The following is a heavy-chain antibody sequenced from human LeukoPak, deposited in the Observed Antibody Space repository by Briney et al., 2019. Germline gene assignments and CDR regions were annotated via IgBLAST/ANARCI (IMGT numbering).Heavy chain of an antibody. CDR3: ARDTSSSLGVVDY. CDR1: GFTFSSYG. Sequence: GGSLRLSCAASGFTFSSYGMHWVRQAPGKGLEWVAFIRYDGSNKYYADSVKGRFTISRDNSKNTLYLQMNSLRAEDTAVYYCARDTSSSLGVVDYWGQGTLVTVSS. D-gene: IGHD6-13*01. CDR2: IRYDGSNK. J-gene: IGHJ4*02. V-gene: IGHV3-30*02.